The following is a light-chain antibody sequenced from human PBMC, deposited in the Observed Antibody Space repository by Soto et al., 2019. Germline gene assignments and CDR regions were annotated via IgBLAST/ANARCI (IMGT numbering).Light chain of an antibody. CDR1: SGHSSYT. CDR3: QTWGTGIEV. Sequence: QPVLTQSPSASASLGASVKLTCTLSSGHSSYTSAWHQQQPEKGPRYLMTLNSDGSHSKGDGIPDRFSGSSSGAERYLSISSLQSEDEADYYCQTWGTGIEVFGGGTKLTVL. CDR2: LNSDGSH. V-gene: IGLV4-69*01. J-gene: IGLJ3*02.